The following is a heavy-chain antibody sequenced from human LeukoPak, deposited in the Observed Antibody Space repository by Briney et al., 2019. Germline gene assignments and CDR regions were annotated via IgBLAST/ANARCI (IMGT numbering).Heavy chain of an antibody. CDR3: ARAPITMVRGAYEGRSYGMDV. V-gene: IGHV1-3*01. J-gene: IGHJ6*04. Sequence: ASVKVSCKASGYTFTSYAMHWVRQAPGQRLEWMGWINAGNGNTKYSQKFQGRVTITRDTSASTAYMELSSLRSEDTAVYYCARAPITMVRGAYEGRSYGMDVWGKGTTVTGSS. D-gene: IGHD3-10*01. CDR1: GYTFTSYA. CDR2: INAGNGNT.